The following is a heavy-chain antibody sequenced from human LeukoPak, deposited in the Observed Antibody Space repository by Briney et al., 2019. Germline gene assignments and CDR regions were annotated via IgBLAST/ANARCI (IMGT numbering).Heavy chain of an antibody. J-gene: IGHJ3*02. CDR1: GYTFTSYA. D-gene: IGHD3-22*01. Sequence: GASVKVSCKASGYTFTSYAMNWVRQAPGHGLEWMGLINTNSRNPTYAQGFTGRFVFSLDTSVATAYLQISSLKAEDTAVYYCARVHDSSGYDAFDIWGQGTMVTVSS. V-gene: IGHV7-4-1*02. CDR2: INTNSRNP. CDR3: ARVHDSSGYDAFDI.